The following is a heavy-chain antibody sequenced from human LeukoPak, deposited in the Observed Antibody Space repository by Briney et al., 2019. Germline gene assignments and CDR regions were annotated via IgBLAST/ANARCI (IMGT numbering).Heavy chain of an antibody. CDR3: AGVQNFGDYVFDY. V-gene: IGHV3-7*01. J-gene: IGHJ4*02. CDR2: INHDGSQK. CDR1: GFSYSDYW. Sequence: PGGSLRLSCAVSGFSYSDYWMSWVRQAPGKGLEWVAFINHDGSQKSYLDSVEGRFTVSRDNDKNSLSPQMMTLRPGDTAVYYCAGVQNFGDYVFDYWGQGTLVTVSS. D-gene: IGHD3-16*01.